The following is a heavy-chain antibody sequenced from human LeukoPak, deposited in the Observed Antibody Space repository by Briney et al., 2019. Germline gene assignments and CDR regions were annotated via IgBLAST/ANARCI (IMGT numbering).Heavy chain of an antibody. Sequence: GGSLRLSCAASGFTFSSYGMHWVRQAPGKGLEWVAVISYDGSNKYYADSVKGRLTISRDNSKNTLYLQMNSLRAEDTAVYYCAKGSGYDSSGYYTRTFDYWGQGTLVTVSS. CDR3: AKGSGYDSSGYYTRTFDY. CDR2: ISYDGSNK. D-gene: IGHD3-22*01. J-gene: IGHJ4*02. CDR1: GFTFSSYG. V-gene: IGHV3-30*18.